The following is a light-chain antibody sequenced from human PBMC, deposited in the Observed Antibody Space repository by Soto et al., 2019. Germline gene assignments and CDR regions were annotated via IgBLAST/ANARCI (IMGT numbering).Light chain of an antibody. J-gene: IGKJ1*01. CDR2: GAS. Sequence: EIVMTQSPATLSVSPGERATLSCRASQSVGSNLAWYQQKPGQAPRLLIYGASTRATGIPARFSGSGSGTEFTLTISSLQFEDFEIYFCQQYNNWPPDRTFGQGTKVEIK. CDR1: QSVGSN. CDR3: QQYNNWPPDRT. V-gene: IGKV3-15*01.